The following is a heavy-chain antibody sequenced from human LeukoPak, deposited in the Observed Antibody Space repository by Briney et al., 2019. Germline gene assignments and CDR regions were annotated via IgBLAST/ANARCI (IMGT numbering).Heavy chain of an antibody. Sequence: GGSLRLSCAASGFTVSSNYMSWVRQATGKGLEWVSIIYTGDNTFYADSVKARFTISRDNSKNTLYLQMNSLRAEDTAVYYCARLTESRYDILTGYYYWGQGTPVTVSS. J-gene: IGHJ4*02. V-gene: IGHV3-66*04. CDR1: GFTVSSNY. CDR2: IYTGDNT. D-gene: IGHD3-9*01. CDR3: ARLTESRYDILTGYYY.